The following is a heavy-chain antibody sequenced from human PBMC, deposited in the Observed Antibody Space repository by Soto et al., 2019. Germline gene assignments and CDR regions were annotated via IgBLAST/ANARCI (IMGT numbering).Heavy chain of an antibody. Sequence: GGSLRLSCAASEFTFSSYCMSWVRQAPGKGLVWVSRINSDGSSTSYADSVKGRFTISRDNAKNTLYLQMNSLRAEDTAVYYCARDRDYDFWSGYWHYYYCGMDVWAKGPRSPS. CDR3: ARDRDYDFWSGYWHYYYCGMDV. D-gene: IGHD3-3*01. V-gene: IGHV3-74*01. CDR1: EFTFSSYC. CDR2: INSDGSST. J-gene: IGHJ6*02.